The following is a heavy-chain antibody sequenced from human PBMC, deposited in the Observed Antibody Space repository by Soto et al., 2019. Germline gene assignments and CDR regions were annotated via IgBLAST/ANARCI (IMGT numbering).Heavy chain of an antibody. V-gene: IGHV6-1*01. D-gene: IGHD1-26*01. J-gene: IGHJ4*01. Sequence: SPAPSLTGAITVDSVSRYSARWCWVRQSPSRGLEWLGRTYDRSKWYYEYAGSVRGRITNNPDTSKNQYSLQLNSVTPEDTAVYFCAGGEQYRGRIFEYWGQRTLVTVAP. CDR1: VDSVSRYSAR. CDR3: AGGEQYRGRIFEY. CDR2: TYDRSKWYY.